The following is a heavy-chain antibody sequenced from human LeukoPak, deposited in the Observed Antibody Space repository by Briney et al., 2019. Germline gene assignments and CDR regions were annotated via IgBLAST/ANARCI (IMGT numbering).Heavy chain of an antibody. J-gene: IGHJ4*02. V-gene: IGHV3-30*02. CDR3: AKDRSIGVVIEH. CDR1: GFTFSSYG. D-gene: IGHD3-3*01. CDR2: IRYDGSNK. Sequence: PGGSLRLSCAASGFTFSSYGMHWVRQAPGKGPEGVAFIRYDGSNKYYADSVKGRFTISRDNSKNTLYLKMNSLRAEDTAVYYCAKDRSIGVVIEHWGQGALVTVSS.